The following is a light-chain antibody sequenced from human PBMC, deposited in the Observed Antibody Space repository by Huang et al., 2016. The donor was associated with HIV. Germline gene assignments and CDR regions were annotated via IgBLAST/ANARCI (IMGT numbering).Light chain of an antibody. Sequence: DIVMTQSPDSLAVSPGERATINCKSSQTVLYSLNKKNYLAWFQQKPGRPPKLLIYWATTRESGVPDRFSGRGSGRDFTLTINNLQAEDVAVYFCLQYYSVPQTFGHGTKVEIK. CDR3: LQYYSVPQT. CDR1: QTVLYSLNKKNY. V-gene: IGKV4-1*01. J-gene: IGKJ1*01. CDR2: WAT.